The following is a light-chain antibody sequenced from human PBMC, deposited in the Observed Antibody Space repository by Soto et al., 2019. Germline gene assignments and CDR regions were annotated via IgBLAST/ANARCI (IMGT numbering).Light chain of an antibody. CDR1: QHIADY. CDR3: QQHDSYPLT. Sequence: AIRRTQSPSSFSASTGDRVTITCRASQHIADYLAWFQQKPGRDPKLLIYAVFTLQSGVPSRFSGSGSGAEFNLTISRLQPEDCATYDCQQHDSYPLTFGGGTKVDIK. J-gene: IGKJ4*01. CDR2: AVF. V-gene: IGKV1-8*01.